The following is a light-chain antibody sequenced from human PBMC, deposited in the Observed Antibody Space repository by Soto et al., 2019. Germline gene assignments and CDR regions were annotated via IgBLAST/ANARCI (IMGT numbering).Light chain of an antibody. V-gene: IGLV2-14*01. CDR1: SSDIGDYNF. CDR2: DVS. CDR3: SSYTNTTTRLI. J-gene: IGLJ2*01. Sequence: QSVLTQPASVSGSPGQSITISCTGTSSDIGDYNFVSWYQQHPGKAPRLMIYDVSNRPSGVSNRFSGSKSGNTASLTISGLQAEDEAHYYCSSYTNTTTRLIFGGGTELTVL.